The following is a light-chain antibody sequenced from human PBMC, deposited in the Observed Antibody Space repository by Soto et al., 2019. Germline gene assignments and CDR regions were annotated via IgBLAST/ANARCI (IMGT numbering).Light chain of an antibody. CDR1: QSVSSN. V-gene: IGKV3-15*01. Sequence: EIVMTQSPATLSVSPGERATLSCRASQSVSSNLAWYQQKPGQAPRLLIYGASTRATGIPARFSGSGSGTEFTLTISSLQSEDFAFYYCQQYNNCPLTFGGGTKVEIK. CDR2: GAS. J-gene: IGKJ4*01. CDR3: QQYNNCPLT.